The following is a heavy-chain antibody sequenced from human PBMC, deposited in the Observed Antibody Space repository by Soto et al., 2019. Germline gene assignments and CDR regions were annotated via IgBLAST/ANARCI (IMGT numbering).Heavy chain of an antibody. J-gene: IGHJ6*02. CDR2: ISGSGGST. CDR3: AKDRIAVAGTASYYYYGMDF. CDR1: GFTFSSYA. V-gene: IGHV3-23*01. Sequence: EVQLLESGGGLVQPGGSLRLSCAASGFTFSSYAMSWVRQAPGKWLEWVSAISGSGGSTYYADSVKGRFTISRDNSRNTLYLQMNTLRAEDTAVYYCAKDRIAVAGTASYYYYGMDFWGQGTTVTVSS. D-gene: IGHD6-19*01.